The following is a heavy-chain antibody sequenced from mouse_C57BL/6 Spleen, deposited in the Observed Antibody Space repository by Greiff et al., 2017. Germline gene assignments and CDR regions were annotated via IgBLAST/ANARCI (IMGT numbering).Heavy chain of an antibody. CDR3: ARSLTAQATRDWFAY. Sequence: QVQLKESGPGILQSSQTLSLTCSFSGFSLSTSGMGVSWIRQPSGKGLEWLAHIYWDDDKRYNPSLKSRLTISKDTSRNQVFLKITSVDTADTATYYCARSLTAQATRDWFAYWGQGTLVTVSA. D-gene: IGHD3-2*02. V-gene: IGHV8-12*01. CDR1: GFSLSTSGMG. J-gene: IGHJ3*01. CDR2: IYWDDDK.